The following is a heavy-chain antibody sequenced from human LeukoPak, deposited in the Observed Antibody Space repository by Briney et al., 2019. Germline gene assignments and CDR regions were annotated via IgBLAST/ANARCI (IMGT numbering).Heavy chain of an antibody. CDR2: INPNSGGT. D-gene: IGHD6-19*01. CDR3: ARGDIAVAQLYGMDV. V-gene: IGHV1-2*04. Sequence: GASVKVSCKASGYTFTDYAMNWVRQAPGQGLEWMGWINPNSGGTNYAQKFQGWVTMTRDTSISTAYMELSRLRSDDTAVYYCARGDIAVAQLYGMDVWGQGTTVTVSS. J-gene: IGHJ6*02. CDR1: GYTFTDYA.